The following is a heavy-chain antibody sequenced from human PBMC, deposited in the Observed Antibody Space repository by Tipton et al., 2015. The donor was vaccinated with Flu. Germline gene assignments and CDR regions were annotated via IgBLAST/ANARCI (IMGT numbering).Heavy chain of an antibody. CDR2: ISYDGRIK. CDR3: AREATLMEAGGMDV. CDR1: GCTFSTYG. Sequence: SLRLSCAASGCTFSTYGMHWVRQAPGKGLEWVAVISYDGRIKHDADSVKGRFTISRDNSKNTLYLQMNSLRAEDTAVYYCAREATLMEAGGMDVWGQGTTVTVSS. D-gene: IGHD4-17*01. J-gene: IGHJ6*02. V-gene: IGHV3-30*19.